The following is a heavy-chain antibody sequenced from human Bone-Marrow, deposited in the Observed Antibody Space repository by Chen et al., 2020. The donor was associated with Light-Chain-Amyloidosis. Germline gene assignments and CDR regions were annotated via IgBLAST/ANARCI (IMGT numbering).Heavy chain of an antibody. CDR2: IYSTGGT. D-gene: IGHD3-10*01. Sequence: QLQESGPGLVKPSETLSLTCSVSGASIENHYWTWIRQPAGGGLEWIGRIYSTGGTYFNPSLESRLSMSVDTSKNQFSLNLASITAADTAVYYCASSLVRGAFYGLDVWGQGTAVIVSS. J-gene: IGHJ6*02. CDR1: GASIENHY. CDR3: ASSLVRGAFYGLDV. V-gene: IGHV4-4*07.